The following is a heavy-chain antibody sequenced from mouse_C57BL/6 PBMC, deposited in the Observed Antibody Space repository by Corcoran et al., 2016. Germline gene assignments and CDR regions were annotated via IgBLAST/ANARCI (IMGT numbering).Heavy chain of an antibody. D-gene: IGHD2-1*01. CDR3: ARGYYGSRDYFDY. Sequence: QVQLKQSGAELVRPGASVKLSCKASGYTFTDYYINWVKQRPGQGLEWIARIYPGSGDTYYNEKFKGKATLTAEKSSSTAYMQLSSLTSEDSAVYFCARGYYGSRDYFDYWGQGTTLTVSS. CDR2: IYPGSGDT. CDR1: GYTFTDYY. J-gene: IGHJ2*01. V-gene: IGHV1-76*01.